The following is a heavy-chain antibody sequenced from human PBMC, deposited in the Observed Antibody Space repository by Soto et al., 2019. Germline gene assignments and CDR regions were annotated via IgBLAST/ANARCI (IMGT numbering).Heavy chain of an antibody. D-gene: IGHD1-1*01. Sequence: QVHLVQSGAEVKKPGASVKVSCKASGYTFTSYGITWVRQAPGQGLEWMGWISAHNGNTDYAQKLQGRVIVTRDTSTSTAYMELRSLGSDDTAVYYCARGRYGDSWGQGALVTVSS. CDR2: ISAHNGNT. J-gene: IGHJ4*02. CDR3: ARGRYGDS. CDR1: GYTFTSYG. V-gene: IGHV1-18*01.